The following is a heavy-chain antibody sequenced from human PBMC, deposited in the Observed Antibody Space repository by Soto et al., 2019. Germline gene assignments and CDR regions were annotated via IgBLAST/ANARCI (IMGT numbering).Heavy chain of an antibody. CDR2: IVVGSGNT. CDR1: GFTFTSSA. D-gene: IGHD3-22*01. CDR3: AAEIVYDSSGYYVGY. V-gene: IGHV1-58*02. J-gene: IGHJ4*02. Sequence: ASVKVSWKASGFTFTSSAMQWVRQARGQRLEWIGWIVVGSGNTNYAQKFQERVTITRDMSTSTAYMELSSLRSEDTAVYYCAAEIVYDSSGYYVGYWGQGTLVTVSS.